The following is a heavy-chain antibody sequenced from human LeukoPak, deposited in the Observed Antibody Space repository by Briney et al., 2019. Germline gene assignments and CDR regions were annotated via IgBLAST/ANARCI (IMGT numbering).Heavy chain of an antibody. Sequence: GGSLRLSCATSGFTFSVYYMAWARQAPSKGLEWVGLSRNKENRYSTEYAASVKGRITISRDESQNLLHLQMRSLKSDDTAVYYCVREYYGGYDYWGQGTLVTVSS. CDR3: VREYYGGYDY. V-gene: IGHV3-72*01. D-gene: IGHD3-10*01. J-gene: IGHJ4*02. CDR1: GFTFSVYY. CDR2: SRNKENRYST.